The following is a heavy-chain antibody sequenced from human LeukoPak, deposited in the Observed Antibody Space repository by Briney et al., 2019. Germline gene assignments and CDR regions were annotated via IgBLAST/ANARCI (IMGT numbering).Heavy chain of an antibody. D-gene: IGHD1-26*01. CDR3: ARSSGRY. J-gene: IGHJ4*02. CDR1: GGSFSGYY. V-gene: IGHV4-34*01. CDR2: INHSGST. Sequence: SETLSLTCAVYGGSFSGYYWSWIRQPPGKGLEWNGEINHSGSTNYNPSLKSRVTISVDTSKNQFSLKLSSVTAADTAVYYCARSSGRYWGQGTLVTVSS.